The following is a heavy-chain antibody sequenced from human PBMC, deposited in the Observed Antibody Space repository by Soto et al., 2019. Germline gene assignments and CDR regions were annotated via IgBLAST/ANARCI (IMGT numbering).Heavy chain of an antibody. D-gene: IGHD3-10*01. J-gene: IGHJ6*02. V-gene: IGHV1-18*01. CDR1: GYTFTSYG. Sequence: AASVKVSCKASGYTFTSYGISWVRQAPGQGLEWMGWISAYNGNTNYAQKLQGRVTMTTDTSTSTAYMELRSLRSDDTAVYYCARVFPFHYYGSGSYEYYGMDVWGQGTTVTVSS. CDR3: ARVFPFHYYGSGSYEYYGMDV. CDR2: ISAYNGNT.